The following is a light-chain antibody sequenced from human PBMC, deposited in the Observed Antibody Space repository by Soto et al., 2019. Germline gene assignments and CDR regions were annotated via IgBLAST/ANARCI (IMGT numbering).Light chain of an antibody. CDR2: GAS. V-gene: IGKV1-9*01. Sequence: QLTQSPSSLSASVGDRVTISCRASQGIANFLAWYQQKQGKAPKLLIYGASTLQSGVPARFSGSGSGTDFTLAISSLQPEDFATYCCQQLNSFPMPFGPGTKVDIK. J-gene: IGKJ3*01. CDR3: QQLNSFPMP. CDR1: QGIANF.